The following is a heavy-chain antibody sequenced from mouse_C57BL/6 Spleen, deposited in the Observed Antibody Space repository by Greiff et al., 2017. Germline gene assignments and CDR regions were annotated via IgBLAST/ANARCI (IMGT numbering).Heavy chain of an antibody. CDR1: GFSLTSYG. J-gene: IGHJ4*01. CDR3: ARQGGYDGYYDAMDY. CDR2: IWSDGST. V-gene: IGHV2-6-1*01. D-gene: IGHD2-3*01. Sequence: VKLMESGPGLVAPSQSLSITCTVSGFSLTSYGVHWVRQPPGKGLEWLVVIWSDGSTTYNSALKSRLSISKDNSKSQVFLKMNSLQTDDTAMYYCARQGGYDGYYDAMDYWGQGTSVTVSS.